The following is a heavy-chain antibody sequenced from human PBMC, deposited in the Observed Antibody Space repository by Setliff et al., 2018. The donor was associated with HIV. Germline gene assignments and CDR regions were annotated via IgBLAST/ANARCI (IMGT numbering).Heavy chain of an antibody. V-gene: IGHV1-2*02. J-gene: IGHJ2*01. D-gene: IGHD3-10*01. CDR3: AKVRDYGSGSYYNWYFDL. CDR1: GYTFTGYY. CDR2: INPNSGGT. Sequence: WASVKVSCKASGYTFTGYYMHWVRQAPGQGLEWMGWINPNSGGTTYAQKFQGRVTMTRDTSISTAYMELSRLRSDDTAVYYCAKVRDYGSGSYYNWYFDLWGRGTRVTVSS.